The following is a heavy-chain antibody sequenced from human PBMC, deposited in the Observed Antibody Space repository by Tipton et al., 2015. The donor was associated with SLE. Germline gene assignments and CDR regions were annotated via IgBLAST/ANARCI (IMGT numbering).Heavy chain of an antibody. V-gene: IGHV3-11*04. D-gene: IGHD6-6*01. J-gene: IGHJ1*01. CDR3: AGEPRARAY. Sequence: GSLRLSCAASGFTFRDSYMNWVRPVPGKGLEWLSYISSEGDSVHYADSVKGRFTISRDNAKKSLYLQLNNLRAEDTAVYYCAGEPRARAYWGQGTLVTVSS. CDR2: ISSEGDSV. CDR1: GFTFRDSY.